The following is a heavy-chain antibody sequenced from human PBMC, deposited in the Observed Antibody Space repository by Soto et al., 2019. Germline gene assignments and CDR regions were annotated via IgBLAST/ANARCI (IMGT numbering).Heavy chain of an antibody. J-gene: IGHJ6*01. CDR1: GFTFSSYG. CDR3: ARDHKVLRFLEWSPRGMDV. CDR2: IWYDGSSK. D-gene: IGHD3-3*01. V-gene: IGHV3-33*01. Sequence: GGSLRLSSAASGFTFSSYGMHWVRQAPGKGLEWVALIWYDGSSKYYAGSVKGRFTISRDNCKNTLYLQMNSLRAEDTAVYYCARDHKVLRFLEWSPRGMDVWGEGTTVTVAS.